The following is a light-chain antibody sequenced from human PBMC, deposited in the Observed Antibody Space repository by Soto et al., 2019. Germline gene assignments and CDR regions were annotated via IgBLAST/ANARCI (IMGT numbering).Light chain of an antibody. CDR2: GAS. V-gene: IGKV3-20*01. CDR1: QSVSSSY. J-gene: IGKJ2*01. CDR3: QQYGSSPST. Sequence: EIVLTQSPGTLSLSPGERATLSCRASQSVSSSYLAWYQQKPGKAPRLLIYGASSRATGIRDRFSGSGSGTDFTVTISRLEPEDFAVYYCQQYGSSPSTFGQGTKLEIK.